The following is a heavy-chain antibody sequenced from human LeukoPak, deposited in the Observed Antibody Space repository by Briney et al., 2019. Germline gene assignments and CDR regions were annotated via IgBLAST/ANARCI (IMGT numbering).Heavy chain of an antibody. D-gene: IGHD6-19*01. CDR3: AKERASGWYQGTFAY. J-gene: IGHJ4*02. Sequence: GGSLRPSCAASGFTFSSYAMSWVRQAPGKGLEWVSAISGSGGSTYYADSVKGRFTISRDNSKNTLYLQMNSLRAEDTAVYYCAKERASGWYQGTFAYWGQGTLVTVSS. V-gene: IGHV3-23*01. CDR1: GFTFSSYA. CDR2: ISGSGGST.